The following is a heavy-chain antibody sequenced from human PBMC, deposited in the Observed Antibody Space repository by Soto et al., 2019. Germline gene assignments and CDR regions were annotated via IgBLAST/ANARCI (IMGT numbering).Heavy chain of an antibody. Sequence: EVQLLESGGGLVQPGGSLRLSCSASGFTFTSYAMSWVRQAPGKGLEWVSGISGSGGDTKSADSVKGRFTISRDNFKNMLYLQMNSLRAEDTAVYYCAKHDFWTLYNTGLDSWGQGTLVTDS. D-gene: IGHD3-3*01. V-gene: IGHV3-23*01. CDR1: GFTFTSYA. J-gene: IGHJ4*02. CDR3: AKHDFWTLYNTGLDS. CDR2: ISGSGGDT.